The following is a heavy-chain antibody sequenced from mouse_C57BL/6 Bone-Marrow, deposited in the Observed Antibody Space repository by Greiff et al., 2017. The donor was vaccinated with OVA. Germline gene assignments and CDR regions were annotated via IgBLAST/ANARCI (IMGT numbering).Heavy chain of an antibody. CDR2: IDPETGGT. Sequence: VQLQQSGAELVRPGASVTLSCKASGYTFTDYEMHWVKQTPVHGLEWIGAIDPETGGTAYNQKFKGKAILTADKSSSTAYMELSSLTSEDSAVYYCTRGYSNYDAMDYWGQGTSVTVSS. CDR1: GYTFTDYE. J-gene: IGHJ4*01. V-gene: IGHV1-15*01. CDR3: TRGYSNYDAMDY. D-gene: IGHD2-5*01.